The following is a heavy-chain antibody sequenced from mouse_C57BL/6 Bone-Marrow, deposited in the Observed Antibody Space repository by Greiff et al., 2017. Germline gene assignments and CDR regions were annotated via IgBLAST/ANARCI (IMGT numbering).Heavy chain of an antibody. Sequence: QVQLQQPGAELVKPGASVKISCKASGYAFSSYWMHWVKQRPGQGLEWIGQIYPGDGDTNYNGKFKGKATLTADKSSSTAYMQLSSLTSEDSAVXICAPYDGYSALDYWGQGTSLTVSS. J-gene: IGHJ2*02. V-gene: IGHV1-82*01. CDR2: IYPGDGDT. CDR1: GYAFSSYW. D-gene: IGHD2-3*01. CDR3: APYDGYSALDY.